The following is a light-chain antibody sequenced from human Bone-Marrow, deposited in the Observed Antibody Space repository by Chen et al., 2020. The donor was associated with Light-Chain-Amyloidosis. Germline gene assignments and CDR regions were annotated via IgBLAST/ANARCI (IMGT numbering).Light chain of an antibody. Sequence: EIVLTQSPGTLSLYPGEGANLSCRASQTISSNYLTWYQQKFGQAPRLLIYGSSSRATGFPDRFTGRGSWTDCTLTINRLVPEDFAMYYCQQYGTSPLTFGGGTKVEIK. CDR1: QTISSNY. V-gene: IGKV3-20*01. CDR2: GSS. J-gene: IGKJ4*01. CDR3: QQYGTSPLT.